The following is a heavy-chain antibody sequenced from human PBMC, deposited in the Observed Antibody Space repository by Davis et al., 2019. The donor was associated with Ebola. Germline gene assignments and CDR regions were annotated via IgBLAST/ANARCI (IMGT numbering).Heavy chain of an antibody. Sequence: GESLKISCEGSGFTFSTYSMNWFRQAPGKGLEWVASISDRSDYIYYADSVKGRFTISRDNAKNTLYLQMSSLRAEDTAVYYCATPSSIAVADPFDYWGQGTLVTVSS. D-gene: IGHD6-19*01. V-gene: IGHV3-21*01. J-gene: IGHJ4*02. CDR3: ATPSSIAVADPFDY. CDR1: GFTFSTYS. CDR2: ISDRSDYI.